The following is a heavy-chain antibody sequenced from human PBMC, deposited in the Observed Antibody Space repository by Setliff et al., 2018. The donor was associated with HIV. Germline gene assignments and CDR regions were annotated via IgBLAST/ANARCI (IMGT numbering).Heavy chain of an antibody. V-gene: IGHV3-23*01. CDR1: GFTFSSYA. J-gene: IGHJ4*02. Sequence: LKISCAASGFTFSSYAMSWVRQAPGKGLEWVSAISGSGGSTYYADSVKGRFTISRDNSKNTLYLQMNSLRAEDTAVYYCAKDVIGSSSEYYFDYWGQGTLVTVSS. D-gene: IGHD6-6*01. CDR3: AKDVIGSSSEYYFDY. CDR2: ISGSGGST.